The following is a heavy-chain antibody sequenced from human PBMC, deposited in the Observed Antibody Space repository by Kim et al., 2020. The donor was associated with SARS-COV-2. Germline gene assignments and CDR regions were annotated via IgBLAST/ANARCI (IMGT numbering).Heavy chain of an antibody. Sequence: GGSLRLSCAASGFTFSSYGMHWVRQAPGKGLEWVAVIWYDGSNKYYADSVKGRFTISRDNSKNTLYLQMNSLRAEDTAVYYCARDWTYYYDSSGYYYPPYYYDGMDVWGQGTTVTVSS. V-gene: IGHV3-33*08. CDR1: GFTFSSYG. CDR2: IWYDGSNK. CDR3: ARDWTYYYDSSGYYYPPYYYDGMDV. J-gene: IGHJ6*02. D-gene: IGHD3-22*01.